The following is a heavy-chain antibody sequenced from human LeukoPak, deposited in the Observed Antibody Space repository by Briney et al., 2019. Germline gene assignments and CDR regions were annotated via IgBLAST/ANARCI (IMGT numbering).Heavy chain of an antibody. CDR1: GGSFSGYY. CDR2: INHSGST. CDR3: ARGSRGVTSGPEYYFDY. J-gene: IGHJ4*02. V-gene: IGHV4-34*01. Sequence: SETLSLTCAVYGGSFSGYYWSWIRQPPGKGLEWIGEINHSGSTNYNPSLKSRVTISVDTSKSQFSLKLSSVTAADTAVYYCARGSRGVTSGPEYYFDYWGQGTLVTVSS. D-gene: IGHD4-11*01.